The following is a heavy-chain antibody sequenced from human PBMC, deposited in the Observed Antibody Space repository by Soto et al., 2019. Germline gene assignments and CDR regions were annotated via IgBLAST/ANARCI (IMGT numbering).Heavy chain of an antibody. CDR2: ISAYNGNT. CDR1: GYTFTSYG. Sequence: ASVKVSCTASGYTFTSYGISWGRQAPGQGLEWMGWISAYNGNTNYAQKLQGRVTMTTDTSTSTAYMELRSLRSDDTAVYYCAVMTTVTTLDYWGQGTLVTVSS. V-gene: IGHV1-18*01. J-gene: IGHJ4*02. D-gene: IGHD4-17*01. CDR3: AVMTTVTTLDY.